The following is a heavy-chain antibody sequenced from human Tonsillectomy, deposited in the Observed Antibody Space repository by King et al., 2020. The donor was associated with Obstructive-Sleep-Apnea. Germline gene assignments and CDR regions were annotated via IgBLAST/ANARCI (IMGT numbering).Heavy chain of an antibody. Sequence: QLQESGPGLVKPSETLSLTCTVSGGSISSFYWSWIRQPPGKGLEWVGYIYYSGSTNYNPSLKSRVTLSVDTSKNQFSLKLSSVTAADTAVYYCAREAVVTDAFDIWGQGTMVTVSS. CDR2: IYYSGST. CDR1: GGSISSFY. D-gene: IGHD4-23*01. V-gene: IGHV4-59*01. J-gene: IGHJ3*02. CDR3: AREAVVTDAFDI.